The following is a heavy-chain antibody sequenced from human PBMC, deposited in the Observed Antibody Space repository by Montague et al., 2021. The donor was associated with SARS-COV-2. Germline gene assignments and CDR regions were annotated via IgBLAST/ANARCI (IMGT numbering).Heavy chain of an antibody. J-gene: IGHJ5*02. CDR2: IYYSGGI. CDR3: ARAVSVRRAVNWFDP. D-gene: IGHD3-10*01. V-gene: IGHV4-59*11. Sequence: SETLPLTCTVSGGSMSEHYWAWIRQPPGKGLEWLAYIYYSGGINSNASLKSRVSMSVDTSKNQFSLKLTSVTAADTAVYYCARAVSVRRAVNWFDPWGQGTLVTVSS. CDR1: GGSMSEHY.